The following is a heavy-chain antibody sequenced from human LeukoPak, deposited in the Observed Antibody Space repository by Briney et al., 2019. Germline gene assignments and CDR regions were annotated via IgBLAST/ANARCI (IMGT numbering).Heavy chain of an antibody. D-gene: IGHD3-22*01. V-gene: IGHV4-31*03. J-gene: IGHJ3*02. CDR3: AVAYYDSSGYYRDAFDI. Sequence: SQTLSLTCTVSGGSISSGGYYWSWIRQHSGKGLEWIGYIYYSGSTYYNPSLKSRVTISVDTSKNQFSLKLSSVTAADTAVYYCAVAYYDSSGYYRDAFDIWGQGTMVTVSS. CDR2: IYYSGST. CDR1: GGSISSGGYY.